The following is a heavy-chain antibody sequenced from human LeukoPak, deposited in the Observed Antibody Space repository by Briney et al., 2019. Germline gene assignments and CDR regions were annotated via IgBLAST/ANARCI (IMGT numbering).Heavy chain of an antibody. CDR3: ARGGGRLAVAGNNWFDP. J-gene: IGHJ5*02. V-gene: IGHV4-34*01. Sequence: SETLSLTCAVYGGSFSGYYWSWIRQPPGKGLEWIGEINHSGSTNYNPSLKSRVTISVDTSKNQFSPKLSSVTAADTAVYYCARGGGRLAVAGNNWFDPWGQGTLVTVSS. CDR2: INHSGST. CDR1: GGSFSGYY. D-gene: IGHD6-19*01.